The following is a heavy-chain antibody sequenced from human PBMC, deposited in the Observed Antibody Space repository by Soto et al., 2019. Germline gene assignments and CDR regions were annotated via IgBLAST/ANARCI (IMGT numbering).Heavy chain of an antibody. CDR1: GYTFSIYG. CDR3: ARDLDGSGSYYTDY. D-gene: IGHD3-10*01. CDR2: IKPYNGNP. Sequence: QVQLVQSGAEVKKPGASVKVSCKASGYTFSIYGINWVRQAPGQGLEWMGWIKPYNGNPKYAQNFQGRMTMTTDTSTRTAYMELRRLRSDDTAVYYCARDLDGSGSYYTDYWGQGTLVTVSS. V-gene: IGHV1-18*01. J-gene: IGHJ4*02.